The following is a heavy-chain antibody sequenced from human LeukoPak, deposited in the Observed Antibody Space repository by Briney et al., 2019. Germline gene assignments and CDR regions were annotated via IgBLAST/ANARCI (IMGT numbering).Heavy chain of an antibody. J-gene: IGHJ4*02. D-gene: IGHD6-19*01. CDR3: ARDDVAVAGDDY. Sequence: PGGSLRLSCAASGFTFSSYAMSWVRQAPGKGLEWVSVIYTDGSTFYADSVKGRFTISRDSSRNTLYLQMNSLRAEDTAVYYCARDDVAVAGDDYWGQGTLVTVSS. CDR2: IYTDGST. V-gene: IGHV3-53*01. CDR1: GFTFSSYA.